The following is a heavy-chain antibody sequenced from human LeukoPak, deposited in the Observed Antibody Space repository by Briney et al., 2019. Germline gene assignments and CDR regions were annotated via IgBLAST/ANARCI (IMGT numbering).Heavy chain of an antibody. CDR3: ARPGLRGAFDV. J-gene: IGHJ3*01. D-gene: IGHD3-16*01. Sequence: SETLSLTCTVSGYSISSGYYWGWIRQPPGKGLEWIGYIYHTGSTYHNPSLKSRVTISVDTSKNQFSLSLSSATAADTAVYYCARPGLRGAFDVWGQGTMVTVSS. CDR2: IYHTGST. CDR1: GYSISSGYY. V-gene: IGHV4-38-2*02.